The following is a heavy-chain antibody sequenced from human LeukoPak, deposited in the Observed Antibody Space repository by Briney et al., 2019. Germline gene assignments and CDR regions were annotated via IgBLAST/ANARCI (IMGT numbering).Heavy chain of an antibody. CDR2: IYTSGNT. D-gene: IGHD5-18*01. CDR1: GGSISNYY. CDR3: ARERGYRHGYPFDY. Sequence: SETLSLTCTVSGGSISNYYWSWIRQPAGKGLEWIGRIYTSGNTNYNPSLKSRVTMSVDTSKNQFSLKLSSLTAADTGVYYCARERGYRHGYPFDYCGQGTLVTVSS. V-gene: IGHV4-4*07. J-gene: IGHJ4*02.